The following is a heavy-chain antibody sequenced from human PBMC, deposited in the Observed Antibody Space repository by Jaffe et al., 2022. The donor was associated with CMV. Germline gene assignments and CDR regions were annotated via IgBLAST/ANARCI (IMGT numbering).Heavy chain of an antibody. D-gene: IGHD2-2*01. V-gene: IGHV3-23*04. CDR3: AKDLGACTSTSCPNPWFDP. Sequence: EVQLVESGGALVQPGGSLRLSCATSGFTFSNYAMSWVRQAPGKGLDWVSTLSGSGTYTYYADSVKGRFTISRDNSKNTLYLQMNSLRAEDTAIYYCAKDLGACTSTSCPNPWFDPWGQGTLVTVSS. CDR1: GFTFSNYA. J-gene: IGHJ5*02. CDR2: LSGSGTYT.